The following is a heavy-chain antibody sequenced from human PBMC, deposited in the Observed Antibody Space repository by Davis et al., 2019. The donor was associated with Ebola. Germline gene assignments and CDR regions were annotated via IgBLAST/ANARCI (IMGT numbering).Heavy chain of an antibody. CDR2: IYYSGST. CDR3: TSPGNSGGF. J-gene: IGHJ4*02. D-gene: IGHD3-10*01. Sequence: MPSETLSLTCTVSGGSISSYYWSWIRQPPGKGLEWIGYIYYSGSTNYNPSLKSRVTISVDTSKNQFSLKLSSVTAADTAVYYCTSPGNSGGFWGQGTLVTVSS. V-gene: IGHV4-59*01. CDR1: GGSISSYY.